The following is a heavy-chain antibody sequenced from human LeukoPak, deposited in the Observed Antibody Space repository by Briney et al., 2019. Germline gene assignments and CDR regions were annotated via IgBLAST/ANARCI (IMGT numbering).Heavy chain of an antibody. D-gene: IGHD6-19*01. J-gene: IGHJ3*02. CDR2: IYYSGTT. V-gene: IGHV4-59*08. CDR1: GGSISSYY. Sequence: PSETLSLTCTVSGGSISSYYWSWIRQPPGKGLECIGYIYYSGTTDNNPSLKSRVTISVGTSKNQFSLKLSSVTAADTAVYYCARHAVAGAWVGAFDIWGQGTMVTVSS. CDR3: ARHAVAGAWVGAFDI.